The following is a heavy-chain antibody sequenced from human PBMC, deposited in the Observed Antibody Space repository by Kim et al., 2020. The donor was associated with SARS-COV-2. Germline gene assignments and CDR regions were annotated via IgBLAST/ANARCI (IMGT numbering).Heavy chain of an antibody. CDR3: ARRGEYSYGTGFDY. D-gene: IGHD5-18*01. V-gene: IGHV5-51*01. J-gene: IGHJ4*02. Sequence: PSCQGQVTISADKSISTAYLQWSSLKASDTAMYYCARRGEYSYGTGFDYWGQGTLVTVSS.